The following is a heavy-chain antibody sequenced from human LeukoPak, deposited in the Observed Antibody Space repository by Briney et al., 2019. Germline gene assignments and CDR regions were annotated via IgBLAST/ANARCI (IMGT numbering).Heavy chain of an antibody. CDR2: IYPGDSDT. V-gene: IGHV5-51*01. Sequence: ESLKISCKGSGYSFTSYWIGWVRQMPGKGLEWMGIIYPGDSDTRYSPSFQGQVTISADKSISTAYLQWSSLKASDTAMYYCAREYYYGSGSYPDAFDIRGQGTMVTVSS. CDR1: GYSFTSYW. J-gene: IGHJ3*02. D-gene: IGHD3-10*01. CDR3: AREYYYGSGSYPDAFDI.